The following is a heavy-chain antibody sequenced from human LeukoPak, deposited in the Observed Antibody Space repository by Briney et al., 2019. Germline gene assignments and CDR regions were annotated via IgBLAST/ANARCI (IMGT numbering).Heavy chain of an antibody. V-gene: IGHV3-9*01. Sequence: PGGSLRLSCAASGFTFDDYAMHWVRQAPGKGLEWVSGISWNSGSIGYADSVKGRFTISRDNAKNSLYLQMNSLRAEDTALYYCAKARQWLASPFDYWGQGTLVTVSS. CDR1: GFTFDDYA. D-gene: IGHD6-19*01. J-gene: IGHJ4*02. CDR3: AKARQWLASPFDY. CDR2: ISWNSGSI.